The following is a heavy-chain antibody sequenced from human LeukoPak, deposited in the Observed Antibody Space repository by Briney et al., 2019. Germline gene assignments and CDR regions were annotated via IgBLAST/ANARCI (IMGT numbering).Heavy chain of an antibody. Sequence: PGGSLRLSCAVSGITLSNYGMTRVRQAPGKGLEWVAGISDTGGRTNYADSVKGRFTISRDNPKNTLYLQMNSLRAEDTAVYYCAIIAAAGYDAFDIWGQGTMVTVSS. CDR3: AIIAAAGYDAFDI. CDR2: ISDTGGRT. V-gene: IGHV3-23*01. CDR1: GITLSNYG. J-gene: IGHJ3*02. D-gene: IGHD6-13*01.